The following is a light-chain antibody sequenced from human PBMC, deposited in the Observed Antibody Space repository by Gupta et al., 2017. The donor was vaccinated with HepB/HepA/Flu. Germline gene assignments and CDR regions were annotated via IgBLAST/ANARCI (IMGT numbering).Light chain of an antibody. Sequence: QLVLTQSPSASDSLGASVKLTCPLSSGHSSYAIAWHQQQPEKGPRYLMKLNSDGSHSKGDGIPDRFSGSSSGAERYLTIASLQSEDEADYYCQTWGTGIQGVFGGGTKLTVL. CDR2: LNSDGSH. V-gene: IGLV4-69*01. CDR3: QTWGTGIQGV. CDR1: SGHSSYA. J-gene: IGLJ2*01.